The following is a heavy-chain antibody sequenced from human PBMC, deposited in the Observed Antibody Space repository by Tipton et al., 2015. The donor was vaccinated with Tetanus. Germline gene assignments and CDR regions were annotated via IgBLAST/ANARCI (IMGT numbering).Heavy chain of an antibody. J-gene: IGHJ3*02. Sequence: LRLSCAVYGGSFSGYYWSWIRQPPGKGLEWIGEINHSGSTNYNPSLKSRVTISVDTSKNQFSLKLSSVTAADTAVYYCARHEAGVDAFDIWGQGTMVTVSS. D-gene: IGHD3-10*01. V-gene: IGHV4-34*01. CDR3: ARHEAGVDAFDI. CDR2: INHSGST. CDR1: GGSFSGYY.